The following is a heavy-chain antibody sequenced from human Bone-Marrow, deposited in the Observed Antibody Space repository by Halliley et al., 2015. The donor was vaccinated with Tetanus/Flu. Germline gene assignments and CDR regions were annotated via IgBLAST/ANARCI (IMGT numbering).Heavy chain of an antibody. CDR1: AASINKRNYY. CDR3: ARNGISHYDRSGYPTTKYYFDL. Sequence: TLSLTCTVSAASINKRNYYWGWIRQPPGQGLEWIGSIYYSVNTYYNPSLKSRVTISVDTSKNQFSLKLRSMTAADTAVYYCARNGISHYDRSGYPTTKYYFDLWGQGTLVTVSS. CDR2: IYYSVNT. D-gene: IGHD3-22*01. V-gene: IGHV4-39*01. J-gene: IGHJ4*02.